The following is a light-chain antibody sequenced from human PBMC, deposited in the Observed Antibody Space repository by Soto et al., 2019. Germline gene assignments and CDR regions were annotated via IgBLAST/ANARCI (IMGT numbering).Light chain of an antibody. CDR2: GAS. J-gene: IGKJ4*01. Sequence: EIVMTQSPAALSLSPEEGVTLSCRASQSVGRSLAWYQQRPGQAPRLLIYGASTRATGTPVRFSGIGSGTEFTLTISSLQSEDFVVYYCHQYYEWPLTFGGGTKVDIK. V-gene: IGKV3D-15*01. CDR3: HQYYEWPLT. CDR1: QSVGRS.